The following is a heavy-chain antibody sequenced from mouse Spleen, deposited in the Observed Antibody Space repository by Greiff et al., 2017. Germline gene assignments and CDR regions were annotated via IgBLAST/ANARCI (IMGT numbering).Heavy chain of an antibody. CDR3: AIWGYYVDAY. J-gene: IGHJ3*01. CDR1: GYTFTSYW. Sequence: QVHVKQPGAELVKPGASVKVSCKASGYTFTSYWMHWVKQRPGQGLEWIGRIHPSDSDTNYNQKFKGKATLTVDKSSSTAYMQLSSLTSEDSAVYYCAIWGYYVDAYWGQGTLVTVSA. CDR2: IHPSDSDT. D-gene: IGHD2-3*01. V-gene: IGHV1-74*01.